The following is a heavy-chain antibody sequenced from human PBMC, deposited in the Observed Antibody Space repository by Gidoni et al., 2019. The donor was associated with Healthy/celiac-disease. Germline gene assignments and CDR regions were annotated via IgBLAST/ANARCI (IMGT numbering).Heavy chain of an antibody. Sequence: QVQLQQWGAGLLKPSETLSLTCAVYGGSFSGYYWSWIRQPPGKGLEWIGEINHSGSTNYNPSLKSRVTISVDTSKNQFSLKLSSVTAADTAVYYCARDKYNWNYRTFDYWGQGTLVTVSS. CDR1: GGSFSGYY. D-gene: IGHD1-7*01. J-gene: IGHJ4*02. CDR2: INHSGST. V-gene: IGHV4-34*01. CDR3: ARDKYNWNYRTFDY.